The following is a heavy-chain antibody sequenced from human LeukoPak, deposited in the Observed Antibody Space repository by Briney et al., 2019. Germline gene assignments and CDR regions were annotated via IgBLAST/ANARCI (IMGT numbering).Heavy chain of an antibody. CDR3: AGSGSYYNFYYYYGMDV. V-gene: IGHV1-2*06. D-gene: IGHD3-10*01. CDR1: GYTFTGYY. CDR2: INLNSGGT. J-gene: IGHJ6*02. Sequence: GASVKVSCKASGYTFTGYYMHWVRQAPGQGLEWMGRINLNSGGTNYAQKFQGRVTMTRDTSISTAYMELSRLRSDDTAVYYCAGSGSYYNFYYYYGMDVWGQGTTVTVSS.